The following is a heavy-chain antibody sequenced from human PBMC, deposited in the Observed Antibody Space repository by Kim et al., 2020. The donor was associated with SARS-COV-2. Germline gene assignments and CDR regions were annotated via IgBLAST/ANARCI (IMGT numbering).Heavy chain of an antibody. CDR3: ARDPIAAAEDYGMDV. CDR1: GYTFTSYG. V-gene: IGHV1-18*01. D-gene: IGHD6-13*01. CDR2: ISAYNGNT. Sequence: ASVKVSCKASGYTFTSYGISWVRQAPGQGLEWMGWISAYNGNTNYAQKLQGRVTMTTDTSTSTAYMELRSLRSDDTAVYYCARDPIAAAEDYGMDVWGQGTTVTVSS. J-gene: IGHJ6*02.